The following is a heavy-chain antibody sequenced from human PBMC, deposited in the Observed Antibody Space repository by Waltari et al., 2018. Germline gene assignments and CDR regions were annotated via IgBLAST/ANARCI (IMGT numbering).Heavy chain of an antibody. V-gene: IGHV1-69*01. CDR2: IIPILGIA. Sequence: GAEVKKPGSSVKVSCKASGGTFSSYAISWVRQAPGQGLEWMGGIIPILGIANYAQKFQGRVTITADESTSTAYMELSSLRSEDTAVYYCARDGGTYYYGSGSPSYYYYYYMDVWGKGTTVTVSS. CDR1: GGTFSSYA. CDR3: ARDGGTYYYGSGSPSYYYYYYMDV. D-gene: IGHD3-10*01. J-gene: IGHJ6*03.